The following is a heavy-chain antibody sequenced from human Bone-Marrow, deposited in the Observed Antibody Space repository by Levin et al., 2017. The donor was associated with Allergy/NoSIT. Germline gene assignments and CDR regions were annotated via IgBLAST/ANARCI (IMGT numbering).Heavy chain of an antibody. Sequence: ASVKVSCKASGYTFTDFDLSWVRQAAGQRLEWMGWIEPNRGKTGYAQKFQGRLSMTIDTSMTTTYMELTSLTSDDTAGYYCARGLMRRGDWSEALPNWFDPWGQGTLVTVSS. V-gene: IGHV1-8*01. CDR1: GYTFTDFD. J-gene: IGHJ5*02. D-gene: IGHD2-21*02. CDR3: ARGLMRRGDWSEALPNWFDP. CDR2: IEPNRGKT.